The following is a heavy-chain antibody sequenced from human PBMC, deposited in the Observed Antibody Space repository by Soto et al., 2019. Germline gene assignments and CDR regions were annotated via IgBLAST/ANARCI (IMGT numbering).Heavy chain of an antibody. CDR1: GYTFTGYY. V-gene: IGHV1-2*02. Sequence: ASVKVSCKASGYTFTGYYMHWVRQAPGQGLEWMGWINPNSGGTNYAQKFRGRVTMTRDTSISTAYMELSRLRSDDTAVYYCARDILDVASRQLVGGLYYYYGMDVWGQGTTVTVSS. J-gene: IGHJ6*02. CDR2: INPNSGGT. CDR3: ARDILDVASRQLVGGLYYYYGMDV. D-gene: IGHD6-13*01.